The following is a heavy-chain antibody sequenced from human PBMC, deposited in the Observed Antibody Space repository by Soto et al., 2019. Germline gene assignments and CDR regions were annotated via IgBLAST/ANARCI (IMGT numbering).Heavy chain of an antibody. V-gene: IGHV3-21*01. CDR3: ARSPGGDAFKV. Sequence: EVQLVESGGGLVKPGGSLRLSCAASGFTFSSYSMNWVRQSPGQGLEWVSSISSGSDYIFYADSVKGRFTIPRDNAKNSLFLQMNSLPAEDTAVYYGARSPGGDAFKVWGQGTVVTVSA. J-gene: IGHJ3*01. CDR2: ISSGSDYI. CDR1: GFTFSSYS.